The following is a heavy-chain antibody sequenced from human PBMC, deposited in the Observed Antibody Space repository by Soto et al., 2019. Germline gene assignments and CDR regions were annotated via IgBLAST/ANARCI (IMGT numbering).Heavy chain of an antibody. CDR1: VGLGSNGMYS. J-gene: IGHJ4*02. D-gene: IGHD2-8*01. CDR3: ARYCNNSECSVLYFSDY. V-gene: IGHV4-61*01. Sequence: LTSAVCVGLGSNGMYSVLWVQQPPRKGLATIGNVCVTGFTIYNPSRKSPVTMSVDTYKDQFFLKLTSVTAEDTAVYYCARYCNNSECSVLYFSDYWGMGTPVTVT. CDR2: VCVTGFT.